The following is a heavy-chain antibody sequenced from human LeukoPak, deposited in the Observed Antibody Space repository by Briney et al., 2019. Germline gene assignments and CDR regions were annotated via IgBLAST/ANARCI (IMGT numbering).Heavy chain of an antibody. Sequence: GGSLRLSCAASGFTFSSYAMSWVRQAPGKGLEWVSSISSSSSYIYYADSVKGRFTISRDNAKNSLYLQMNSLGAEDTAVYYCARSGYSGYDPYYYYYYGMDVWGQGTTVTVSS. CDR3: ARSGYSGYDPYYYYYYGMDV. V-gene: IGHV3-21*01. CDR1: GFTFSSYA. CDR2: ISSSSSYI. D-gene: IGHD5-12*01. J-gene: IGHJ6*02.